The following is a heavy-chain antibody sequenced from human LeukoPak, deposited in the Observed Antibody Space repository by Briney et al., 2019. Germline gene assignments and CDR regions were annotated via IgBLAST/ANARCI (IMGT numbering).Heavy chain of an antibody. CDR1: GGSFSGYY. CDR2: INHSGST. CDR3: ARRGPSLRFTMVRGVRRVYYFDY. D-gene: IGHD3-10*01. Sequence: PSETLSLTCAVYGGSFSGYYWSWIRQPPGKGLEWIGEINHSGSTNYNPSLKSRVTISVDTSKNQFSLKLSSVTAADTAVYYCARRGPSLRFTMVRGVRRVYYFDYWGQGTLVTVSS. J-gene: IGHJ4*02. V-gene: IGHV4-34*01.